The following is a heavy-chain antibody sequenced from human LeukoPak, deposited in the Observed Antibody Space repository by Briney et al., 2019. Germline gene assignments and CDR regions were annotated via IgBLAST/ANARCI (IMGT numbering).Heavy chain of an antibody. D-gene: IGHD2-2*01. CDR3: ARGFGPLYCSSTSCYPYYFDY. V-gene: IGHV4-59*06. J-gene: IGHJ4*02. Sequence: PSETLSLTCTVSGGSISNYYWSWIRQHPGKGLEWIGYIYYSGSTYYNPSLKSRVTISVDTSKNQFSLKLSSVTAADTAVYYCARGFGPLYCSSTSCYPYYFDYWGQGTLVTVSS. CDR2: IYYSGST. CDR1: GGSISNYY.